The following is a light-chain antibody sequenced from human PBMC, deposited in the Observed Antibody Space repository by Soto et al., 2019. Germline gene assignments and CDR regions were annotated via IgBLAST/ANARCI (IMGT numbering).Light chain of an antibody. CDR3: QEYATLPIT. CDR1: QGIYKY. J-gene: IGKJ5*01. V-gene: IGKV1-33*01. Sequence: IPLTLSPSSLSAXVGDXASIXXQAGQGIYKYLNWYQQKGGNARKLLICDASSLDAGVASRFAGRGSGTDFTFTITSLQSDDVATYYCQEYATLPITFAERT. CDR2: DAS.